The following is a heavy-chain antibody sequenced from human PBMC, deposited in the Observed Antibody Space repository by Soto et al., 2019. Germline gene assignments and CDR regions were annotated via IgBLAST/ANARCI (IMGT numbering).Heavy chain of an antibody. V-gene: IGHV1-69*01. D-gene: IGHD6-6*01. CDR1: GGTFSSYA. CDR3: ATDGSSSGYYYYGMDV. Sequence: QVQLVQSGAEVKKPGSSVKVSCKASGGTFSSYAISWVRQAPGQGLEWMGGIIPIFGTANYAQKFQGRVKITADEPTSTAYMELSSLRSEDTAVYYCATDGSSSGYYYYGMDVWGQGTTVTVSS. CDR2: IIPIFGTA. J-gene: IGHJ6*02.